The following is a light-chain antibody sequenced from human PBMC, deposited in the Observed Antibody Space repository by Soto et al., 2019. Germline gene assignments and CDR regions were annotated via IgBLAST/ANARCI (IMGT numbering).Light chain of an antibody. V-gene: IGKV2-24*01. CDR1: ESLEHSNGNTY. CDR2: RIS. CDR3: MQAKQFPIT. Sequence: EIVMTQTPLSSPVTLGQPASISCRSSESLEHSNGNTYLTWFHQRPGQSPRLLLYRISKRFSGVTDRFSGSGAGKDFTLKISTVEPEDVGVYYCMQAKQFPITFGQGTRLEIK. J-gene: IGKJ5*01.